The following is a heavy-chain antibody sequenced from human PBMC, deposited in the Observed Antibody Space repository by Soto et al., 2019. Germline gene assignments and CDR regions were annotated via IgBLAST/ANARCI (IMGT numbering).Heavy chain of an antibody. CDR1: GFTISNNY. Sequence: GGSLSLSCAASGFTISNNYINWVRHAPGKGLEWVSVIYSIGPKYYADSVKGRFTISRDNSKNTLYLQMNSLRVDDTAVYYCARGPPTEWELLPGAFDVWGLGTMVTVSS. D-gene: IGHD1-26*01. V-gene: IGHV3-53*01. CDR2: IYSIGPK. J-gene: IGHJ3*01. CDR3: ARGPPTEWELLPGAFDV.